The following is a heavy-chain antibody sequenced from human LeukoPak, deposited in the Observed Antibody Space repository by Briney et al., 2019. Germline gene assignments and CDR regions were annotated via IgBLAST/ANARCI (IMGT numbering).Heavy chain of an antibody. CDR3: ARDRSKVTAYDDALDM. CDR2: ISDVGTTQ. D-gene: IGHD2-21*02. Sequence: GGSLRLSCAASGFTFSSYELNWVRQAPGKGLEWVSYISDVGTTQHYADSVKGRFTISRDNVKNSVFLQMKSLTAEDTAVYYCARDRSKVTAYDDALDMWGQGTMVVVSS. J-gene: IGHJ3*02. V-gene: IGHV3-48*03. CDR1: GFTFSSYE.